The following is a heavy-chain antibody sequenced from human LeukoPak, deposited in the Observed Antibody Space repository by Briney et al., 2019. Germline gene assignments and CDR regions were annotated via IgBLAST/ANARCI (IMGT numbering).Heavy chain of an antibody. CDR1: GFTFSSYW. CDR3: ARQQHSGSYGYFDY. CDR2: IMQDESEK. Sequence: PGGSLRLSCAASGFTFSSYWMSWVRQAPGKGLERVANIMQDESEKYYVDSVKGRFTISRDNAKDSLYLQVNNLRVEDTAVYYCARQQHSGSYGYFDYWGQGTLVSVSS. J-gene: IGHJ4*02. V-gene: IGHV3-7*01. D-gene: IGHD1-26*01.